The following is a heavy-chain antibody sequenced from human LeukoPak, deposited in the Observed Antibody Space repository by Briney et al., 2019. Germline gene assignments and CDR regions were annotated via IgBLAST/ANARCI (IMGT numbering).Heavy chain of an antibody. CDR3: ARETSSSWYRKWNY. D-gene: IGHD6-13*01. V-gene: IGHV1-18*01. J-gene: IGHJ4*02. CDR2: ISAYNGNT. Sequence: GASVKVSCKASGYTFTSYGISWVRQAPGQGLEWMGWISAYNGNTNYAQKLQGRVTMTTDTSTSTAYMELRSLRSDDTAVYYCARETSSSWYRKWNYWSQGTLVTVSS. CDR1: GYTFTSYG.